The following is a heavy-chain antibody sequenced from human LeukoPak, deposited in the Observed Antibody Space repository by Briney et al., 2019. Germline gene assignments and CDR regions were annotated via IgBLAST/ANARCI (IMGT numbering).Heavy chain of an antibody. Sequence: PSETLSLTCTVSGGSISTTGYYWAWIRQPPGKGLEWIASIYYSGSTYYNSSLKSRVTISVDTSRNQFSLKLSSVTAADTALYYCASDKGYSNNYLDYWGQGTLVTVSS. CDR2: IYYSGST. J-gene: IGHJ4*01. D-gene: IGHD6-13*01. V-gene: IGHV4-39*01. CDR3: ASDKGYSNNYLDY. CDR1: GGSISTTGYY.